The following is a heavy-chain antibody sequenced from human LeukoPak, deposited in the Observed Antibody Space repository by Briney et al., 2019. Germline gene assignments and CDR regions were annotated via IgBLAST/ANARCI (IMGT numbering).Heavy chain of an antibody. V-gene: IGHV4-31*03. J-gene: IGHJ3*02. Sequence: PSETLSLTCTVSGGSISSGGYYWSWIRQHPGKGLEWIGYIYYSGSTYYNPSLKSRVTISVDTSKNQFSLKLSSVTAADTALYYCAKDGSGSYYNHDAFDIWGQGTMVTVSS. CDR3: AKDGSGSYYNHDAFDI. CDR2: IYYSGST. CDR1: GGSISSGGYY. D-gene: IGHD3-10*01.